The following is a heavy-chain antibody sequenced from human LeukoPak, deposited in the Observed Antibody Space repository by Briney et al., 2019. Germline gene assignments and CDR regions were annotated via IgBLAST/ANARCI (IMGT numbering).Heavy chain of an antibody. Sequence: ASVKVSCKASGYTFTGYYMHWVRQAPGQGLEWMGWINPNSGGTNYAQKFQGRVTMTRDTSISTVYMELSRLRSDDTAVYYCASLYFGTPTYSLWGQVTLVTVSS. J-gene: IGHJ4*02. CDR3: ASLYFGTPTYSL. CDR2: INPNSGGT. D-gene: IGHD3-9*01. V-gene: IGHV1-2*02. CDR1: GYTFTGYY.